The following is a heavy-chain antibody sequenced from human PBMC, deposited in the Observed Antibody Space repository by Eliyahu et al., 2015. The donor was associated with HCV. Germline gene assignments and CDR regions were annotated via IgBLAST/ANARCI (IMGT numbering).Heavy chain of an antibody. CDR3: VRDWDGYNY. CDR2: XDKDGSST. V-gene: IGHV3-74*01. J-gene: IGHJ4*02. Sequence: EVQLVESGGGLXQPGGSLRLSCAASGFTXXSYYMHWVRXVPGKGXVWVSRXDKDGSSTHYADSVKGRFTISRDNAKNTLYLQMNNLRAEDTAVYYCVRDWDGYNYWGQGTLVTVSS. D-gene: IGHD5-24*01. CDR1: GFTXXSYY.